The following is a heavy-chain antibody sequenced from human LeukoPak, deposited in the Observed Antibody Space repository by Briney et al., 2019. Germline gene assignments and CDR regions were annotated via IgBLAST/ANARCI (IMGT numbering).Heavy chain of an antibody. D-gene: IGHD3-3*01. CDR1: GYSISSGHY. Sequence: SETLSLTCAVSGYSISSGHYWGWIRQPPGKGLEWIGSIYHSGSTYYNPSLKSRVTISVDTSKNQFSLKLSSVTAADTAVYYCARDDYDFWSGTLDYWGQGTLVTVSS. CDR3: ARDDYDFWSGTLDY. V-gene: IGHV4-38-2*02. J-gene: IGHJ4*02. CDR2: IYHSGST.